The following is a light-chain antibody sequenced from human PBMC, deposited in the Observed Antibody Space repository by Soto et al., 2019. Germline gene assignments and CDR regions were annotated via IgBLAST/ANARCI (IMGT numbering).Light chain of an antibody. J-gene: IGKJ2*01. CDR1: QSVSSD. Sequence: EIVMTQSPATLSVSPGERATLSCRASQSVSSDLAWYQQKPGQAPRLLIYGASTRATGIPARFSGSGSGTEFTLTISSLQFEDFAVYYCQQYSNWYTFGQGTKLEI. CDR2: GAS. CDR3: QQYSNWYT. V-gene: IGKV3-15*01.